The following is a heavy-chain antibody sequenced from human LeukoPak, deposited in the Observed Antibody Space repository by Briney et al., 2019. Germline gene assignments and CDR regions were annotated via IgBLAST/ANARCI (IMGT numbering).Heavy chain of an antibody. CDR3: ARCSVGLRKRNHF. D-gene: IGHD2-15*01. CDR2: INPNSGNK. CDR1: GYNFSSYD. J-gene: IGHJ4*02. V-gene: IGHV1-8*01. Sequence: ASVKVSCKTSGYNFSSYDINWVRQATGQGLERIGWINPNSGNKGYAQKFQGRVAMTRDTSITTAYMELSSLTSEDTAVYFCARCSVGLRKRNHFWGQGTLVTVSS.